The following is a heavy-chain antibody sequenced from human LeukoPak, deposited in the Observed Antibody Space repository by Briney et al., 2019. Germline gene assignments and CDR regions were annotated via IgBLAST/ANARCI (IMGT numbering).Heavy chain of an antibody. D-gene: IGHD2-2*01. J-gene: IGHJ4*02. CDR1: GFTFSSYA. CDR3: ARGGDVVVPAATAFDY. CDR2: ISYEGSNK. V-gene: IGHV3-30-3*01. Sequence: GGSLRLSCAASGFTFSSYAMHWVRQAPGKGLEWVAVISYEGSNKYYADSVKGRFTISRDNSKNTLYLQMNSLRAEDTAVYYCARGGDVVVPAATAFDYWGQGTLVTVSS.